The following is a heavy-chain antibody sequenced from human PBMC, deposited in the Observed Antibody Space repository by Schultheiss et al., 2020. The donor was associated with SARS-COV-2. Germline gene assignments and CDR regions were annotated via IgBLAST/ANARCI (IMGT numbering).Heavy chain of an antibody. CDR1: GFTFSSYA. Sequence: SLKISCAASGFTFSSYAMSWVRQAPGKGLEWVSGISWNSGSVGYADSVKGRFTITRDNAKNSLFLQMNGLRTEDSALYYCAKDNFVEFDPWGQGTLVTVSS. D-gene: IGHD5-12*01. V-gene: IGHV3-9*01. J-gene: IGHJ5*02. CDR2: ISWNSGSV. CDR3: AKDNFVEFDP.